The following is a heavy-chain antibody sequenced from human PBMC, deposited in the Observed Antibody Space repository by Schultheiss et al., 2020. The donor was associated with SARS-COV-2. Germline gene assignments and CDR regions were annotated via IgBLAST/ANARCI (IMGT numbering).Heavy chain of an antibody. CDR1: GSTFSSYG. Sequence: GESLKISCAVSGSTFSSYGMHWVRQAPGKGLEWVAVISYDGSNKYYADSVKGRFTISRDNSQNTLYLQMNSLTAEDTAVYYCARERCTGDCYYFDNWGQGALVTVSS. J-gene: IGHJ4*02. CDR3: ARERCTGDCYYFDN. V-gene: IGHV3-30*03. CDR2: ISYDGSNK. D-gene: IGHD2-21*02.